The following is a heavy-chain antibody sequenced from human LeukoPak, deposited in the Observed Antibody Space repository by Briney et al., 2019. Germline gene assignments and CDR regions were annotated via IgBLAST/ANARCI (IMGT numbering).Heavy chain of an antibody. J-gene: IGHJ4*02. V-gene: IGHV3-30*03. Sequence: GGSLRLSCAASGFTFSSYWMSWVRQAPGKGLEWVAVISYDGSNKYHADSVKGRFIISRDNSKNTLYLQMNSLRADDTAVYYCARDRKAVTGAFDYWGQGTLVTVSS. CDR2: ISYDGSNK. CDR3: ARDRKAVTGAFDY. D-gene: IGHD6-19*01. CDR1: GFTFSSYW.